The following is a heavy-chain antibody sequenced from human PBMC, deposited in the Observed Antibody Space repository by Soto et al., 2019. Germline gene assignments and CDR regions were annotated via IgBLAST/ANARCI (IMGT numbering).Heavy chain of an antibody. CDR3: ARHARYGDSRSGYYYGMDV. D-gene: IGHD4-17*01. CDR1: GYSFTSYW. J-gene: IGHJ6*02. Sequence: GESLKISCKGSGYSFTSYWIGWVRQMPGKGLEWMGIIYPGDSDTRYSPSFQGQVTISADKSISTAYLQWSSLKASDTAMYYCARHARYGDSRSGYYYGMDVWGQGTTVTVSS. CDR2: IYPGDSDT. V-gene: IGHV5-51*01.